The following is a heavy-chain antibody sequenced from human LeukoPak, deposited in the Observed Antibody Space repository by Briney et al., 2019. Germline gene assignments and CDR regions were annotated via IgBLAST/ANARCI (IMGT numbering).Heavy chain of an antibody. CDR1: GGSVSSGRYC. V-gene: IGHV4-61*01. Sequence: SETLSLTCAVSGGSVSSGRYCWSCIRQPPGKGLAYIGYISDSGSSDYNPSLKSRITISVDTSKNQFSLKLSCVTAADTAVYFCARGGELPSGPYFDYWGQGTLVTVSS. D-gene: IGHD1-7*01. J-gene: IGHJ4*02. CDR2: ISDSGSS. CDR3: ARGGELPSGPYFDY.